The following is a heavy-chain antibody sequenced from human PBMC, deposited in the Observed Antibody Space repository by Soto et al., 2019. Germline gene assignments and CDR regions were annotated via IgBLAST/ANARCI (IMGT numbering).Heavy chain of an antibody. D-gene: IGHD5-12*01. CDR3: ASRGGCDPYYYYYGMDV. Sequence: SETLSLTCTVSGGSISSSSYYWGWIRQPPGKGLEWIGSIYYSGSTCYNPSLKSRVTISVDTSKNQFSLKLCSVTAADTAVYYCASRGGCDPYYYYYGMDVWGQGTTVTVSS. V-gene: IGHV4-39*01. CDR1: GGSISSSSYY. CDR2: IYYSGST. J-gene: IGHJ6*02.